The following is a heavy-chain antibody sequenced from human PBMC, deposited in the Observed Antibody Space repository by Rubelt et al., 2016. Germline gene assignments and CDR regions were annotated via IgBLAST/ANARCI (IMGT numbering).Heavy chain of an antibody. V-gene: IGHV3-23*04. J-gene: IGHJ4*01. D-gene: IGHD7-27*01. CDR3: ARPWGY. CDR2: IRGSDGGT. Sequence: EVQLVESGGGLVQPGGSLRLSCAASRFTFSSYAMNWVRQAPGEGLEWVSSIRGSDGGTYYADSAKGRFTLSSDNSKNTLYLQMNSLTTEDTAVYYCARPWGYWGQGTLVTVSS. CDR1: RFTFSSYA.